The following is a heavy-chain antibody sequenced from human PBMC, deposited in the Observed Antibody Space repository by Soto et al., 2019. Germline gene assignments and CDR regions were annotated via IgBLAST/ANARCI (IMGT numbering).Heavy chain of an antibody. CDR3: AKVPRYYKGNWLDP. Sequence: ASSGGRVRRNRAAWRWIRQSPSRGLEWLGRTYYKSKWYNDYAVSVRSRITINPDTSKNQFSLQLNSVTPEDTAVYYGAKVPRYYKGNWLDPRGQGTRVTVSS. CDR2: TYYKSKWYN. V-gene: IGHV6-1*01. J-gene: IGHJ5*02. CDR1: GGRVRRNRAA. D-gene: IGHD3-10*01.